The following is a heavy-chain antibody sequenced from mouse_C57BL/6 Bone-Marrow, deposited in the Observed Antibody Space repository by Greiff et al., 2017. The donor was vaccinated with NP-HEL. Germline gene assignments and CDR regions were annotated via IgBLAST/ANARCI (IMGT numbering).Heavy chain of an antibody. CDR2: IYPGDGDT. CDR1: GYAFSSYW. CDR3: ARRGVTTVVSGYFDV. V-gene: IGHV1-80*01. Sequence: QVQLKESGAELVKPGASVKISCKASGYAFSSYWMNWVKQRPGKGLEWIGQIYPGDGDTNYNGKFKGKATLTADRASSTAYMQLSSLTSEDSAVYFCARRGVTTVVSGYFDVWGTGTTVTVSS. D-gene: IGHD1-1*01. J-gene: IGHJ1*03.